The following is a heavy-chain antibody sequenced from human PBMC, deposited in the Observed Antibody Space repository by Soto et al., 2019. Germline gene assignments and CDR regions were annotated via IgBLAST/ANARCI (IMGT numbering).Heavy chain of an antibody. D-gene: IGHD6-13*01. CDR3: ARVQGSSWYLQYGMDV. J-gene: IGHJ6*02. CDR1: GYTFTSYD. V-gene: IGHV1-8*01. CDR2: MNPNSGHT. Sequence: QVQLVQSGAEVKKPGASVRVSCKASGYTFTSYDINWVRQATGQGLEWMGWMNPNSGHTGYTQKFQGRVTMARNTSISTAYMGLSSLRSEDTAVYYCARVQGSSWYLQYGMDVWGQGTTVTVSS.